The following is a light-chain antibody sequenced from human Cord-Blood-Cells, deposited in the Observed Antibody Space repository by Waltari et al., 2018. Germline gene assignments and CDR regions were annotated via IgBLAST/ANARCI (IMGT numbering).Light chain of an antibody. Sequence: QSALTQPASVSGSPGQSITISCTGTSSAVGGYNYVSWYQQHPGKAPKLMIYKVSNRPSGVSKRFSGSKSGNTASLTISGLQAEDEADYYCSSYTSSSTVVFGGGTKLTVL. CDR1: SSAVGGYNY. CDR2: KVS. CDR3: SSYTSSSTVV. J-gene: IGLJ2*01. V-gene: IGLV2-14*01.